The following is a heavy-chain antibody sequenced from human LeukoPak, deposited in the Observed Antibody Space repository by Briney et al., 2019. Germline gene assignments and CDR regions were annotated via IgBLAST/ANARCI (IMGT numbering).Heavy chain of an antibody. CDR1: GYSFTTPY. CDR3: ARDGGYCSPTSCFAFF. V-gene: IGHV1-46*01. D-gene: IGHD2-2*01. J-gene: IGHJ4*02. CDR2: INPSGGTT. Sequence: ASVKVSCKASGYSFTTPYMHWARQASGQGLEWMGIINPSGGTTTYAQKFQGRVTMTSDTSTSTVYMELSSLTSEDTAMYYCARDGGYCSPTSCFAFFWGQGTPVTVSS.